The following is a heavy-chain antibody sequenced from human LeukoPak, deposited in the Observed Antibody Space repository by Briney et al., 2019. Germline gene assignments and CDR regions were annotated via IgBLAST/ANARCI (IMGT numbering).Heavy chain of an antibody. V-gene: IGHV3-23*01. CDR2: ISGSGGST. D-gene: IGHD3-22*01. J-gene: IGHJ4*02. Sequence: GGSLRLSCAASGFTFSSYAMSWVRQAPGKALEWVSAISGSGGSTYYADSVKGRFTISRDNSKNTLYLQMNSLRAEDTAVYYCAEDPNYYDSSGLTYYFDYWGQGTLVTVSS. CDR3: AEDPNYYDSSGLTYYFDY. CDR1: GFTFSSYA.